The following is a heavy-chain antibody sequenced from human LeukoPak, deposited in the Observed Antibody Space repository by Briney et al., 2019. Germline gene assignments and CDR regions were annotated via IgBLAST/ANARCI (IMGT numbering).Heavy chain of an antibody. J-gene: IGHJ4*02. CDR1: GFTFSNYW. D-gene: IGHD6-6*01. V-gene: IGHV3-74*01. Sequence: PGGSLRLSCAASGFTFSNYWMHWVRQGPGKGLVWVSRISPDGSSTTYADSVKGRFIISRDNAQNTVYLQMSSLRLEDTAVYYCAREYSSSSGRAFDYWGQGTLVTVSS. CDR2: ISPDGSST. CDR3: AREYSSSSGRAFDY.